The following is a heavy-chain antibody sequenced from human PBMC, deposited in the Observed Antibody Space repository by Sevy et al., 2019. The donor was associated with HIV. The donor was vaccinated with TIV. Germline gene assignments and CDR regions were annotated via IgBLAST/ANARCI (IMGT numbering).Heavy chain of an antibody. D-gene: IGHD3-22*01. CDR1: GFSFSNYW. CDR2: INNDGSTK. Sequence: GGSLRLSCAASGFSFSNYWMHWVRQAPGKGLVWVSRINNDGSTKSYADSVKGRFTISRDNAKNTLYLQMNSLRAEDTAVYYCAGDYYDSKGMDVWGQGTTVTVSS. J-gene: IGHJ6*02. V-gene: IGHV3-74*01. CDR3: AGDYYDSKGMDV.